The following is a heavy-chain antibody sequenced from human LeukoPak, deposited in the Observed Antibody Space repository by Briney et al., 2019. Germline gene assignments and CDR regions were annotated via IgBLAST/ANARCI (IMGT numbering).Heavy chain of an antibody. D-gene: IGHD2-15*01. J-gene: IGHJ4*02. CDR2: ISGSGGST. V-gene: IGHV3-23*01. Sequence: GGSLRLSCAASGFTFSSYAMSWVRQAPGKGLEWVSAISGSGGSTYYADSVKGRFTISGDSSKNTLFLQMNRLRPEDAAVYYCAKAPVTTCRGAFCYPFDYWGLGTLVTVSS. CDR1: GFTFSSYA. CDR3: AKAPVTTCRGAFCYPFDY.